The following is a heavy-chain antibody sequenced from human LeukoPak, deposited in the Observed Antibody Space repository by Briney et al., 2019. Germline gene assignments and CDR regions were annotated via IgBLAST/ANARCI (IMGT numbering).Heavy chain of an antibody. CDR2: ISAYNGNT. J-gene: IGHJ4*02. CDR3: ARGVGGLYYYDSSGYYRGGYFDY. Sequence: GASVKVSCKASGYTFTSYGISWVRQAPGQGLEWMGWISAYNGNTNYAQKLQGRVTMTTDTSTSTAYMELRSLRSDDTAVYYCARGVGGLYYYDSSGYYRGGYFDYWGQGTLVTVSS. D-gene: IGHD3-22*01. V-gene: IGHV1-18*01. CDR1: GYTFTSYG.